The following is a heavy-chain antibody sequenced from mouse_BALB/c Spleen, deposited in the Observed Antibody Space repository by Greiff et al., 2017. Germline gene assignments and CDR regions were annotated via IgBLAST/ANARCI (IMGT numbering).Heavy chain of an antibody. CDR3: ARRGYGNHGVFDY. V-gene: IGHV1-7*01. D-gene: IGHD2-10*02. CDR1: GYTFTSYW. CDR2: INPSTGYT. Sequence: QVQLKESGAELAKPGASVKMSCKASGYTFTSYWMHWVKQRPGQGLEWIGYINPSTGYTEYNQKFKDKATLTADKSSSTAYMQLSSLTSEDSAVYYCARRGYGNHGVFDYWGQGTTLTVSS. J-gene: IGHJ2*01.